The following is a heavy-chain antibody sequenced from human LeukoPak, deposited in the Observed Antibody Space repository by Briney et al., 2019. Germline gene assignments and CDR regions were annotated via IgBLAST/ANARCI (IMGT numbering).Heavy chain of an antibody. CDR3: TKFYYDVLTGYRGMDV. CDR2: IRSKADDFAT. V-gene: IGHV3-73*01. Sequence: GGSLRLSCAASGFTFSASAIHWVRQASGKGLEWVGRIRSKADDFATAYAASMKGRFLISRDDSKNTAYLQMNSLKTDDTAVYYCTKFYYDVLTGYRGMDVWGQGTTVTVSS. D-gene: IGHD3-9*01. CDR1: GFTFSASA. J-gene: IGHJ6*02.